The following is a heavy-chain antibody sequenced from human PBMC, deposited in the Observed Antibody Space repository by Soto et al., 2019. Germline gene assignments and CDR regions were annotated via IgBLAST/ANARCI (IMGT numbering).Heavy chain of an antibody. D-gene: IGHD6-13*01. CDR3: ARVPSGSWYGLFDY. CDR2: INPNSGGT. CDR1: GYTFTGYY. Sequence: QVQLVQSGAEVKKPGASVKVSCKASGYTFTGYYMHWVRQAPGQWLEWMGWINPNSGGTNYAQKFQGWVTMTRDTSISTAYMELSRLRSDDTAVYYCARVPSGSWYGLFDYWGQGTLVTVSS. J-gene: IGHJ4*02. V-gene: IGHV1-2*04.